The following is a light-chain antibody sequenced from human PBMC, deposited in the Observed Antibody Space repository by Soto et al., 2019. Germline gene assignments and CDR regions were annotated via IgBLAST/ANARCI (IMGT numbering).Light chain of an antibody. CDR1: QSVGGTY. V-gene: IGKV3-20*01. Sequence: DIELTQSPSTLSLSPGDRATLSCRASQSVGGTYITWYQQRPGQAPRLLIYGASRRAAGIPERFSGSGAGTDFTLTISGLEPEDFAVYFCQQYGSSPVLTFGGGTKREI. CDR2: GAS. CDR3: QQYGSSPVLT. J-gene: IGKJ4*01.